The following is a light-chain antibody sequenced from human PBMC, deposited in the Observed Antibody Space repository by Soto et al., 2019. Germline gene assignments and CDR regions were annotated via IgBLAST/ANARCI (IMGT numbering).Light chain of an antibody. CDR2: WAS. CDR1: QSVLYSSNNKNY. J-gene: IGKJ1*01. Sequence: DIVMTQSPDSLAVSLGERATINCKSSQSVLYSSNNKNYLAWYQQKPGQPPKLIIYWASTRESGVPDRFSGSGSGTDFTLTISSTQAEDVAVYYCQQHYSSPPWTFGQGTQVEIK. CDR3: QQHYSSPPWT. V-gene: IGKV4-1*01.